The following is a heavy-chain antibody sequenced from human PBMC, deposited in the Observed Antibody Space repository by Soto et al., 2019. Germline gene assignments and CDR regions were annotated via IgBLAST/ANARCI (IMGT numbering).Heavy chain of an antibody. J-gene: IGHJ5*02. CDR3: ARDTGYSSSANVVNWFDP. CDR1: GGSISSGGYY. D-gene: IGHD6-13*01. Sequence: QVQLQESGPGLVKPSQTLSLTCTVSGGSISSGGYYWSWIRQHPGKGLEWIGYIYYSGSTYYNPSLKSRITISVDTSKNQFSLKLSSVTAADTAVYYCARDTGYSSSANVVNWFDPWGQGTLVAVSS. CDR2: IYYSGST. V-gene: IGHV4-31*03.